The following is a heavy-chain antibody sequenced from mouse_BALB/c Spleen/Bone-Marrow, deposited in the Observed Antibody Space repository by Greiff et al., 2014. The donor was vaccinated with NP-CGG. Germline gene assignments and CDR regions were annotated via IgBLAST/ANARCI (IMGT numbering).Heavy chain of an antibody. Sequence: DVKLQQSGPELVKPGASVKISCKASEYTFTDYNMHWVKQSHGKSLEWIGYIYPYSGGTGFNQKFKSKATLTVDDSSFTAYMELRSLTTEDSAVYYCARSGMPYAMDYWGQGTSVTVSS. V-gene: IGHV1S29*02. J-gene: IGHJ4*01. CDR3: ARSGMPYAMDY. CDR1: EYTFTDYN. D-gene: IGHD3-2*02. CDR2: IYPYSGGT.